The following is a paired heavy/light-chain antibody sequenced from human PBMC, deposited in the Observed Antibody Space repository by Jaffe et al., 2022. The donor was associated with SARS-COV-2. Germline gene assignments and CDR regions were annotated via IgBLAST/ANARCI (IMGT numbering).Light chain of an antibody. J-gene: IGKJ1*01. CDR1: QRINNNY. Sequence: EIVLTQSPGTLSLSPGDRATLPCRASQRINNNYLAWYQQKPGQAPRLLIYDASSRASGIPDRFSGSGSGTDFTLTISRLEPEDFAVYYCQHYANTPWTFGQGTKVEVK. V-gene: IGKV3-20*01. CDR2: DAS. CDR3: QHYANTPWT.
Heavy chain of an antibody. CDR3: VRRDAGGGYYDL. D-gene: IGHD3-16*01. J-gene: IGHJ2*01. CDR2: MNSDGSNI. Sequence: EVQLVESGGGLVQPGGSLRLSCAASGFTITGYWMHWVRQVPGKGPVWVARMNSDGSNILYVDSVKGRFTISRDNAKSTLYLQMNSLRAEDTAVYFCVRRDAGGGYYDLWGRGTLVTVSS. CDR1: GFTITGYW. V-gene: IGHV3-74*03.